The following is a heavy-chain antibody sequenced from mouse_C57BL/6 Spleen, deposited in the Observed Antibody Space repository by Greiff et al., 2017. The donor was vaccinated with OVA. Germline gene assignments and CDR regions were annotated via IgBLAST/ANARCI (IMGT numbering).Heavy chain of an antibody. CDR2: ISDGGSYT. CDR3: ARDLPPGDYDGSY. CDR1: GFTFSSYA. D-gene: IGHD2-4*01. Sequence: EVNVVESGGGLVKPGGSLKLSCAASGFTFSSYAMSWVRQTPETRLEWVATISDGGSYTYYPDNVKGRFTISRDTAKNNLYLQMSHLKSEDTAMYYCARDLPPGDYDGSYWGQGTSVTVSS. V-gene: IGHV5-4*01. J-gene: IGHJ4*01.